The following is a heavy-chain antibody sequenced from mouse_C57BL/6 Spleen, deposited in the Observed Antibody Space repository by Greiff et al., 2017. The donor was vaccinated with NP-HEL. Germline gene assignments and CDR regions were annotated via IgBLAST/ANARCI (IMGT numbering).Heavy chain of an antibody. Sequence: EVMLVESGGGLVQPGGSLSLSCAASGFTFTDYYMSWVRQPPGKALEWLGFIRNKANGYTTEYSASVKGLFTISRDNSQSIIYLQMNALRAEDSATYYCARYKQVSYGSSYDWYFDVWGTGTTVTVSS. J-gene: IGHJ1*03. CDR3: ARYKQVSYGSSYDWYFDV. CDR1: GFTFTDYY. V-gene: IGHV7-3*01. D-gene: IGHD1-1*01. CDR2: IRNKANGYTT.